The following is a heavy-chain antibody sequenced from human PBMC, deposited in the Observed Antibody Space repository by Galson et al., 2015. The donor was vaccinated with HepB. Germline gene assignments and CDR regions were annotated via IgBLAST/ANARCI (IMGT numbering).Heavy chain of an antibody. CDR3: ARDRGYCSGGSCYCFDY. V-gene: IGHV3-30-3*01. J-gene: IGHJ4*02. CDR2: ISYDGSNK. Sequence: LRLSCAASGFTFSSYAMHWVRQAPGKGLEWVAVISYDGSNKYYADSVKGRFTISRDNSKNTLYLQMNSLRAEDTAVYYCARDRGYCSGGSCYCFDYWGQGTLVTVSS. D-gene: IGHD2-15*01. CDR1: GFTFSSYA.